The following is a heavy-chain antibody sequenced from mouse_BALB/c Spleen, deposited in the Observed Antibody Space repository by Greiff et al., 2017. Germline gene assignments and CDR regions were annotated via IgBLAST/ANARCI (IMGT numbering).Heavy chain of an antibody. V-gene: IGHV5-17*02. CDR1: GFTFSSFG. D-gene: IGHD2-4*01. J-gene: IGHJ3*01. Sequence: DVKLVESGGGLVQPGGSRKLSCAASGFTFSSFGMHWVRQAPEKGLEWVAYISSGSSTIYYADTVKGRFTISRDNPKNTLFLQMTSLRSEDTAMYYCARYDYDVGFAYWGQGTLVTVSA. CDR2: ISSGSSTI. CDR3: ARYDYDVGFAY.